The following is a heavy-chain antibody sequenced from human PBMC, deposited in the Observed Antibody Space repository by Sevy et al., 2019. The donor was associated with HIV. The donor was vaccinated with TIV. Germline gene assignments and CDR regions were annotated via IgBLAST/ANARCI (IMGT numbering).Heavy chain of an antibody. J-gene: IGHJ6*02. CDR3: ARDSLEWFGEVVGYYGMDV. D-gene: IGHD3-10*01. V-gene: IGHV3-30-3*01. CDR2: ISYDGSNK. Sequence: GGSLRLSCAASGFTFSSYAMHWVRQAPGKGLEWVAVISYDGSNKYYADSVKGRFTISRDNSKNTLYLQMNSLRAEDTAVYYCARDSLEWFGEVVGYYGMDVWGQGTTVTVSS. CDR1: GFTFSSYA.